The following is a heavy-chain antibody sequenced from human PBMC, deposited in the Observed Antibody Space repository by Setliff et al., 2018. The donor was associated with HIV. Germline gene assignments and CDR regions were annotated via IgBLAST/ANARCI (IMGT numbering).Heavy chain of an antibody. V-gene: IGHV4-4*09. J-gene: IGHJ4*02. CDR2: TSSSGTT. CDR1: DDSFSNYD. CDR3: ARLGRAIDDGGSSLRLDF. Sequence: PSETLSLTCVVSDDSFSNYDWTWSRQPPGKAMEWIGYTSSSGTTNYNPSLRSRVTISIETSNTRFALWLRSVTAADTATYFCARLGRAIDDGGSSLRLDFWGQGMLVTVSS. D-gene: IGHD2-15*01.